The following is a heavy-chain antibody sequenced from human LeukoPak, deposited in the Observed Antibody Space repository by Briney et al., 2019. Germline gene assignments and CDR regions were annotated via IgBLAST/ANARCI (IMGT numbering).Heavy chain of an antibody. Sequence: QSGGSLRLSCAASGFTFSNYWMAWVRQAPGKGLGWVANIKDDGREKFYVDSVKGRFTISRDNAKNSLFLQMNSLRAEDTAVYYCARISMRSFDYWGQGTLVTVSS. J-gene: IGHJ4*02. CDR1: GFTFSNYW. D-gene: IGHD3-22*01. V-gene: IGHV3-7*01. CDR3: ARISMRSFDY. CDR2: IKDDGREK.